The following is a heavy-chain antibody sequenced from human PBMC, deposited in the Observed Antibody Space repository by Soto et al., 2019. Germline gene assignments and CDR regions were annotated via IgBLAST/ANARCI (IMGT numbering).Heavy chain of an antibody. CDR3: GRGVEVWFGAPNWFDP. CDR2: INSDESST. D-gene: IGHD3-10*01. J-gene: IGHJ5*02. Sequence: EVQLVESGGGLVQPGGSLRLSCAASGFTFSSYWMHWVRQAPGKGLVWVSRINSDESSTSYADSVKGRFTISRDNAKNTLYLQMNSLRAEDTAVYYCGRGVEVWFGAPNWFDPWGQGTLVTVSS. CDR1: GFTFSSYW. V-gene: IGHV3-74*01.